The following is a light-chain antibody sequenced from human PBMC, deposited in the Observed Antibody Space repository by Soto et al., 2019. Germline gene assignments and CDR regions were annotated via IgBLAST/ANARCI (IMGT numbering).Light chain of an antibody. CDR2: GAS. V-gene: IGKV3-15*01. Sequence: EIVLTQSPATLSVSPGERATLSCRASQSVSNNYLAWYQQKPGQAPRLLIYGASNRATGVPARISGSVSGTEFTLTIASLQSEDFAVYYCQQYSSWLWTFGQGTKVDIK. CDR3: QQYSSWLWT. CDR1: QSVSNN. J-gene: IGKJ1*01.